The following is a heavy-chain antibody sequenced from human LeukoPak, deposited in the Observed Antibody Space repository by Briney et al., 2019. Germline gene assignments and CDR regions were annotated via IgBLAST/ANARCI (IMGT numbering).Heavy chain of an antibody. D-gene: IGHD4-17*01. CDR2: FYPSGST. CDR1: GDSISGSNYF. Sequence: SETLSLTCTVSGDSISGSNYFWGWIRQPPGKGLEWIGNFYPSGSTYYNPSLKSRVTIAEDTSKNQFSLRLSSVTAADTAVYYCARDVTVTTGLDYWGQGTLVTVSS. J-gene: IGHJ4*02. V-gene: IGHV4-39*07. CDR3: ARDVTVTTGLDY.